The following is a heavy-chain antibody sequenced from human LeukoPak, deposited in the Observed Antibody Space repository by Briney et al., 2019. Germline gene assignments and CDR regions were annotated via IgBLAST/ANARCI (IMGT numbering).Heavy chain of an antibody. J-gene: IGHJ4*02. Sequence: GGSLRLSCAASGFTFSSYSMNWVRQAPGKGLEWVSSISRSSSYIYYADSVKGRFTISRDNAKSSLYLQMNSLRAEDTAVYYCARGLGFLIDYWGQGTLVTVSS. CDR3: ARGLGFLIDY. CDR1: GFTFSSYS. CDR2: ISRSSSYI. D-gene: IGHD3-10*01. V-gene: IGHV3-21*01.